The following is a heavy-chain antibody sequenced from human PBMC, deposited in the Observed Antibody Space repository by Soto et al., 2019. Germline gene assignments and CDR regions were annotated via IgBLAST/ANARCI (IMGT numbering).Heavy chain of an antibody. V-gene: IGHV4-39*01. CDR3: ASYRYSYGTPFDY. CDR1: GGSISSSSYY. J-gene: IGHJ4*02. CDR2: IYYSGST. Sequence: PSETLSLTCTVSGGSISSSSYYWGWIRLPPGKGLEWIGSIYYSGSTYYNPSLKSRVTISVDTSKNQFSLKLSSVTAADTAVYYCASYRYSYGTPFDYWGQGTLVTVSS. D-gene: IGHD5-18*01.